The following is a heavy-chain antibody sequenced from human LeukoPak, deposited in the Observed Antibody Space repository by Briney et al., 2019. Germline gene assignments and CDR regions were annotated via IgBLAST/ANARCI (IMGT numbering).Heavy chain of an antibody. CDR3: ARDRAVVTAIGDAFDI. CDR2: INPNSGGT. J-gene: IGHJ3*02. CDR1: GYTFTGYY. V-gene: IGHV1-2*02. Sequence: ASVKVSCKASGYTFTGYYMHWVRQAPGQGLGWMGWINPNSGGTNYAQKFQGRVTMTRDTSISTAYMELSRLRSDDTAVYYCARDRAVVTAIGDAFDIWGQGTMVTVSS. D-gene: IGHD2-21*02.